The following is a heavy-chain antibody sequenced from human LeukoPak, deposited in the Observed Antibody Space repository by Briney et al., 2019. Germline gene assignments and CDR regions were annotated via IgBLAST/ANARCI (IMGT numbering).Heavy chain of an antibody. J-gene: IGHJ4*02. V-gene: IGHV3-20*04. Sequence: GGSLRLSCAASGFTFDDYGMSWVRQAPGKVLEWVSGINWNGGSTGYADSVKGRFTISRDNAKNSLYLQMNSLRAEDTALYYCARDRDYYGSGTLDYWGQGTLVTVSS. CDR1: GFTFDDYG. CDR2: INWNGGST. D-gene: IGHD3-10*01. CDR3: ARDRDYYGSGTLDY.